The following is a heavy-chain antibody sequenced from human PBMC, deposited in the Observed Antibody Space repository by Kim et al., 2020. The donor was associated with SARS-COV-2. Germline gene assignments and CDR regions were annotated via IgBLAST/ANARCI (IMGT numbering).Heavy chain of an antibody. CDR3: ARSGGYCSGGSCYYRSRYGMDV. Sequence: SETLSLTCAVYGGSFSGYYWSWIRQPPGKGLEWIGEINHSGSTNYNPSLKSRVTISVDTSKNQFSLKLSSVTAADTAVYYCARSGGYCSGGSCYYRSRYGMDVWGQGTTVTVSS. CDR1: GGSFSGYY. CDR2: INHSGST. V-gene: IGHV4-34*01. D-gene: IGHD2-15*01. J-gene: IGHJ6*02.